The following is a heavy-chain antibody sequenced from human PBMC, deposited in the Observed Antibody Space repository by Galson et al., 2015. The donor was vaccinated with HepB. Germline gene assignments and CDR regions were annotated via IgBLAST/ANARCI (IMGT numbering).Heavy chain of an antibody. V-gene: IGHV3-23*01. CDR1: GFTFSGYV. CDR3: AKGATAVTPSFQS. D-gene: IGHD4-23*01. CDR2: ILGTGSST. J-gene: IGHJ5*02. Sequence: SLRLSCAASGFTFSGYVMAWVRQAPGKGLEWVSSILGTGSSTNYAASVNGRLTISRDNSKNTLFLQMNNLRAEDTALYFCAKGATAVTPSFQSWGQGTLVTVSS.